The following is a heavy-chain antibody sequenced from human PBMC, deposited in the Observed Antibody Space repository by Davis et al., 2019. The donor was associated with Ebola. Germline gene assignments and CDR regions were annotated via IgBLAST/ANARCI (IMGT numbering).Heavy chain of an antibody. V-gene: IGHV3-48*03. J-gene: IGHJ6*02. Sequence: GESLKISCAASGFTFSSYEMNWVRQAPGKGLEWVSYISSSGNTIYYADSVKGRFTISRDNAKNSLYLQMNSLRAEDTAVYYCARGLSAANRWGFYYYYGMDVWGQGTTDTVSS. CDR1: GFTFSSYE. CDR3: ARGLSAANRWGFYYYYGMDV. D-gene: IGHD2-2*01. CDR2: ISSSGNTI.